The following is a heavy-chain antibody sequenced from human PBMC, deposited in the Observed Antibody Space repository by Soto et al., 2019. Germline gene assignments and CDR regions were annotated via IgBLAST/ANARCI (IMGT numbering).Heavy chain of an antibody. CDR3: VKDRRQLSAFDI. CDR2: ISYDGSNE. Sequence: GGSLRLSCAASGFTFSSYGMHWVRQAPGKGLEWVATISYDGSNEYYADSLKGRFTISRDNSKNTLYLQMNSLRAEDTALYYCVKDRRQLSAFDICGQGTVVTVSS. D-gene: IGHD3-10*01. J-gene: IGHJ3*02. V-gene: IGHV3-30*18. CDR1: GFTFSSYG.